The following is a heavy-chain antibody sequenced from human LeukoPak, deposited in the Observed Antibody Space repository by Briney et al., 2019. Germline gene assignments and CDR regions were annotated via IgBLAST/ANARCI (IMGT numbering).Heavy chain of an antibody. V-gene: IGHV4-39*01. CDR1: SGSISSIDYY. CDR3: ARSYCNSTSCYAVGAFDF. D-gene: IGHD2-2*01. CDR2: VYYRGST. J-gene: IGHJ3*01. Sequence: SETLSRTCTVSSGSISSIDYYWGWIRQPPGKGLEWIGSVYYRGSTYYNPSLKSRVTISVDTSKNQFSLKLSSVTAADTAVYYCARSYCNSTSCYAVGAFDFWGQGTMVTVS.